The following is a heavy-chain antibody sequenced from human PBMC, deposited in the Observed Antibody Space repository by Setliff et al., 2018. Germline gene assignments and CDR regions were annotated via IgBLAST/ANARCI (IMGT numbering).Heavy chain of an antibody. CDR3: ARRAFIETITGYCFDL. CDR2: ISPHTGNT. Sequence: ASVKVSCKASGYNFPGYYLHWVRQAPGKGLEWMGWISPHTGNTQYAQKFQGRVTMTRDTSISAAYMELSSLRSNDTAFYYCARRAFIETITGYCFDLWGQGTQVTVSS. V-gene: IGHV1-2*02. CDR1: GYNFPGYY. J-gene: IGHJ4*02. D-gene: IGHD1-20*01.